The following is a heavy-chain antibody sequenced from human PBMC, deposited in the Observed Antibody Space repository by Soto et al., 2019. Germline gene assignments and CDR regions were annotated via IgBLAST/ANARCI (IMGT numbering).Heavy chain of an antibody. V-gene: IGHV3-23*01. Sequence: GGSLRLSCAASGFTFSSYAMSWVRQAPGKGLEWVSAISGSGGSTYYADSVKGRFTISRDNSKNTLYLQMNSLRAEDTAVYYCAKDLRFLEWPDYLFAPCGQGTLVTVSS. CDR3: AKDLRFLEWPDYLFAP. J-gene: IGHJ5*02. D-gene: IGHD3-3*01. CDR2: ISGSGGST. CDR1: GFTFSSYA.